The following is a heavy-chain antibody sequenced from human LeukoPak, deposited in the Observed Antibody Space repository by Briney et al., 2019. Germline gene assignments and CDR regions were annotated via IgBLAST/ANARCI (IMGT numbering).Heavy chain of an antibody. Sequence: GGSLRLSCTVSGFTVSSNSMSWVRQAPGKGLEWVSFIYSDNTHYSDSVKGRFTISRDNSKNTLYLQMNSLRAEDTAVYYCATDPLYGDYNFDYWGQGTLVTVSS. CDR2: IYSDNT. CDR1: GFTVSSNS. D-gene: IGHD4-17*01. CDR3: ATDPLYGDYNFDY. J-gene: IGHJ4*02. V-gene: IGHV3-53*01.